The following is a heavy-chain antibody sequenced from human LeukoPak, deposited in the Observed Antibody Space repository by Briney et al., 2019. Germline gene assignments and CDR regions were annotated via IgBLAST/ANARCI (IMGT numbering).Heavy chain of an antibody. D-gene: IGHD6-13*01. J-gene: IGHJ4*02. V-gene: IGHV5-10-1*01. CDR2: IGPSDSYT. Sequence: GESLRISCKGSGYSFTSYWISWVRQMPGKGLEWMGRIGPSDSYTNYSPSFQGHVTISADKSISTAYLQWSSLKASDTAMYYCASHGYSSSWSFDYWGQGTLVTVSS. CDR3: ASHGYSSSWSFDY. CDR1: GYSFTSYW.